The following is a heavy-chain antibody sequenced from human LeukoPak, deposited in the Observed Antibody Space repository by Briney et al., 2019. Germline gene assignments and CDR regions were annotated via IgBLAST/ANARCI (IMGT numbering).Heavy chain of an antibody. CDR3: ARFFPNYFDY. V-gene: IGHV4-34*01. Sequence: SETLSLTCAVYGGSFSGYYWSWIRQPPGKGLEWIGEINHSGSTNYNPSLKSRVTISVDTSKNQFSLKLSSVTAADTAAYYCARFFPNYFDYWGQGTLVTVSS. CDR2: INHSGST. J-gene: IGHJ4*02. CDR1: GGSFSGYY. D-gene: IGHD3-3*01.